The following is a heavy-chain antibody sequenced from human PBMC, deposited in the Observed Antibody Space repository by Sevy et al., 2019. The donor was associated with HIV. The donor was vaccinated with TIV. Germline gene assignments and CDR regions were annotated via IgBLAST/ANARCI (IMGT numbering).Heavy chain of an antibody. CDR1: GFTVSSNY. CDR3: AICQALPYDSSGSIYFDY. D-gene: IGHD3-22*01. J-gene: IGHJ4*02. Sequence: GGSLRLSCAASGFTVSSNYMSWVRQAPGKGLEWVSVIYSGGSTYYADSVKGRFTISRDNSKNTLYLQMNSLRAEDTAVYYCAICQALPYDSSGSIYFDYWGQGTLVTVSS. V-gene: IGHV3-53*01. CDR2: IYSGGST.